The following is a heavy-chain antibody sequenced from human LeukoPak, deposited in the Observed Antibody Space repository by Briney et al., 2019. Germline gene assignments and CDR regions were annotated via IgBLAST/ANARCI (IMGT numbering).Heavy chain of an antibody. CDR3: ARVGDHFHWYLDL. V-gene: IGHV3-53*01. J-gene: IGHJ2*01. Sequence: GGSLRLSCAACGFSVSSKYMNWVRQAPGKGLECGSFLYSGSDTYYANSVKGRFTISRDSSKNILFLQMNDLRAEDTAVYYCARVGDHFHWYLDLWGRGTLVTVSS. D-gene: IGHD3-10*01. CDR2: LYSGSDT. CDR1: GFSVSSKY.